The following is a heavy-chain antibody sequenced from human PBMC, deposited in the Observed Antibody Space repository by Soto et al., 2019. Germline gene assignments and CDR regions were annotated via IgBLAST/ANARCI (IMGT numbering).Heavy chain of an antibody. J-gene: IGHJ4*02. D-gene: IGHD3-3*01. V-gene: IGHV4-34*01. Sequence: SETLSLTCAVYGGSFSGYFWGWIRQPPGKGLEWIGEINHSGITNYNPSLKSRVTISLDTSKNQFSLKLTSVTAADTAVYYCARAALWSGYRYFDSWGREPWSPSPQ. CDR2: INHSGIT. CDR3: ARAALWSGYRYFDS. CDR1: GGSFSGYF.